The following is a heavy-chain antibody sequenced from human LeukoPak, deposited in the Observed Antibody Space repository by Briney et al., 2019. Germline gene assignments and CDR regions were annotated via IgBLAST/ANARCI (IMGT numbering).Heavy chain of an antibody. CDR1: GYSFTSYW. D-gene: IGHD4/OR15-4a*01. V-gene: IGHV5-51*01. CDR2: IYPGDSDT. CDR3: ARRVLDYFEE. J-gene: IGHJ4*02. Sequence: GESLKISCKGSGYSFTSYWIGWVRQMPGRGLEWMGIIYPGDSDTRYSRSFQGQVTISVDKSISTAYVQWSSLQASDTAMYYCARRVLDYFEEWGQGTLVAVSS.